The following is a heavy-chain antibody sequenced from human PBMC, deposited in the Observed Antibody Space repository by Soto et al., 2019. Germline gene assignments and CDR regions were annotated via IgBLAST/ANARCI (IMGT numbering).Heavy chain of an antibody. CDR1: GGSISSSSYY. J-gene: IGHJ6*02. D-gene: IGHD3-10*01. V-gene: IGHV4-39*01. Sequence: PSETLSLTCTVSGGSISSSSYYWGWIRQPPGKGLEWIGSIYYSGSTYYNPSLKSRVTISVDTSKNQFSLKLSSVTAADTAVYYCASQWFGEFNLYYYYGMDVWGQGTTVTVSS. CDR3: ASQWFGEFNLYYYYGMDV. CDR2: IYYSGST.